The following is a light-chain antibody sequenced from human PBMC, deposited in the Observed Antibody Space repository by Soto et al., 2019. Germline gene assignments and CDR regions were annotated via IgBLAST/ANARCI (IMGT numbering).Light chain of an antibody. CDR1: TSNVGNNF. CDR3: GTWDSSQSAGV. J-gene: IGLJ2*01. Sequence: QSVLTQPPSVSAAPGQQVSISCSGSTSNVGNNFVSWYHQVPGTAPKLLIFNNNKRPSGISDRFSGSKSGTSATLYITGLQTGDEADYYCGTWDSSQSAGVFGGGTKVTVL. V-gene: IGLV1-51*01. CDR2: NNN.